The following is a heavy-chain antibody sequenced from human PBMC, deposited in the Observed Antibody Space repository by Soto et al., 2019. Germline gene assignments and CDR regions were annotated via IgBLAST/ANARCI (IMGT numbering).Heavy chain of an antibody. D-gene: IGHD3-3*01. V-gene: IGHV3-48*01. CDR2: ISSSSSTI. Sequence: PGGSLRLSCAASGFTFSSYSMNWVRQAPGKGLEWVSYISSSSSTIYYADSVKGRFTISRDNAKNSLYLQMNSLRAEDTAVYYCARGTGFWSGYYPSEPYYFDYWGQGTLVTVSS. CDR1: GFTFSSYS. J-gene: IGHJ4*02. CDR3: ARGTGFWSGYYPSEPYYFDY.